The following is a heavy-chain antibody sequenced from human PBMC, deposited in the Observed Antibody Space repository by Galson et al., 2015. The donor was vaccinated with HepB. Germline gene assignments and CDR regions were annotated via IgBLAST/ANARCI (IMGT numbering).Heavy chain of an antibody. D-gene: IGHD1-26*01. J-gene: IGHJ6*02. CDR2: INHSGST. V-gene: IGHV4-34*01. CDR1: GGSFSGYY. Sequence: ETLSLTCAVYGGSFSGYYWSWIRQPPGKGLEWIGEINHSGSTNYNPSLKSRVTISVDTSKNQFSLKLSAVTAADTAVYYCARGGRLRRSGSYSDYGMDVWGQGTTVTVS. CDR3: ARGGRLRRSGSYSDYGMDV.